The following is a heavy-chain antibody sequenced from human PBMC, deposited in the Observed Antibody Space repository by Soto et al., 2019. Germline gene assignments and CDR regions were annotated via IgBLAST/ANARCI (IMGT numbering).Heavy chain of an antibody. J-gene: IGHJ5*02. D-gene: IGHD1-26*01. CDR1: GGTFSSYA. Sequence: GASVKVSCKASGGTFSSYAISWVRQAPGQGLEWMGGIIPIFGTANYAQKFQGRVTITADESTSTAYMELSSLRSDDTAVYYCARLIVGATTAAWFDPWGQGTLVTVSS. CDR2: IIPIFGTA. CDR3: ARLIVGATTAAWFDP. V-gene: IGHV1-69*13.